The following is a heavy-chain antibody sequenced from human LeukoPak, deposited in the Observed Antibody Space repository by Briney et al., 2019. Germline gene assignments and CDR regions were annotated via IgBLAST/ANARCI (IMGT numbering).Heavy chain of an antibody. V-gene: IGHV3-53*01. Sequence: GGSLRLSCAASGFTVSSNYMSWVRQAPGKGLEWVSVIYSGGSTYYADSVKGRFTISRDNSKNTLYLQMNGLRAEDTAVYYCARVLSGRGSLYSYYYYMDVWGKGTTVTISS. CDR3: ARVLSGRGSLYSYYYYMDV. D-gene: IGHD3-10*01. CDR1: GFTVSSNY. J-gene: IGHJ6*03. CDR2: IYSGGST.